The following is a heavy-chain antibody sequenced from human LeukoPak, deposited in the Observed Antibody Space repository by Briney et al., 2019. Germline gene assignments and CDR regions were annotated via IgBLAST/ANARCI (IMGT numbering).Heavy chain of an antibody. CDR2: IRSKAYGGTT. CDR1: GFTFSSYA. V-gene: IGHV3-49*03. Sequence: GGSLRLSCAASGFTFSSYAMSWLRQAPGKGLEWVGFIRSKAYGGTTEYAASVKGRFTISRDDSKSIAYLQMNSLKTEDTAVYYCTGQYYDTSEVDYWGQGTLVTVSS. J-gene: IGHJ4*02. CDR3: TGQYYDTSEVDY. D-gene: IGHD3-22*01.